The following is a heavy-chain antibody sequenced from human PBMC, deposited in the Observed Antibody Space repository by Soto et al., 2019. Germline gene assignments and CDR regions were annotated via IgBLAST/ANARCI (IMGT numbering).Heavy chain of an antibody. CDR1: GFTFSSYA. D-gene: IGHD5-12*01. V-gene: IGHV3-30*18. Sequence: GGSLRLSCVASGFTFSSYAIHWVRQAPGKGLEWVAVISYDGSNKFYADSVKGRFTISRDNSKNTLYLHMNSLNTEDTAVYYCAKDVTVDIVNTPGYWGQGTLVTVSS. J-gene: IGHJ4*02. CDR3: AKDVTVDIVNTPGY. CDR2: ISYDGSNK.